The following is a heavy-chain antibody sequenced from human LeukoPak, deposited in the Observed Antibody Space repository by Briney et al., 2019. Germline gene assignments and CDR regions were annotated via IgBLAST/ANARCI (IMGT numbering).Heavy chain of an antibody. CDR1: GFTVSSNY. D-gene: IGHD3-10*01. J-gene: IGHJ6*02. Sequence: GGPLRLSCAASGFTVSSNYMSWVRQAPGKGLEWVAFLYTGDNTYYADSVKERFTISRDNSKNTVYLQMNNLRVEDTAVYYCARDGGLGSPLGGHFYYGMDVWGQGTTVTVSS. V-gene: IGHV3-66*01. CDR3: ARDGGLGSPLGGHFYYGMDV. CDR2: LYTGDNT.